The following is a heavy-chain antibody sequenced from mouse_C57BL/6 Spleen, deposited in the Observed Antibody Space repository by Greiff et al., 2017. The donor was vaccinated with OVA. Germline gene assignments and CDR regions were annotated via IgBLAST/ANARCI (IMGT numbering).Heavy chain of an antibody. Sequence: QVQLKQPGAELVMPGASVKLSCKASGYTFTSYWMHWVKQRPGQGLEWIGEIDPSDSYTNYNQKFKGKSTLTVDKSSSTAYMQLSILKSEDSAVYYCARGDDGFAYWGQGTLVTVSA. J-gene: IGHJ3*01. CDR2: IDPSDSYT. D-gene: IGHD2-12*01. CDR3: ARGDDGFAY. CDR1: GYTFTSYW. V-gene: IGHV1-69*01.